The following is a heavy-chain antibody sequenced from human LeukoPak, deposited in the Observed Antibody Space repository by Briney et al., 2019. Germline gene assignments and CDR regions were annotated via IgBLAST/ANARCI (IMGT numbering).Heavy chain of an antibody. J-gene: IGHJ5*02. V-gene: IGHV1-2*02. CDR2: INPNSGGT. CDR1: GYTFTGYY. D-gene: IGHD2-2*01. CDR3: AGGGVIVVVPAAPFDP. Sequence: ASVKVSCKASGYTFTGYYMHWVRQAPGQGLEWMGWINPNSGGTNYAQKFQGRVTMTRDTSISTAYMELSRLRSDDTAVYYCAGGGVIVVVPAAPFDPWGQGTLVTVSS.